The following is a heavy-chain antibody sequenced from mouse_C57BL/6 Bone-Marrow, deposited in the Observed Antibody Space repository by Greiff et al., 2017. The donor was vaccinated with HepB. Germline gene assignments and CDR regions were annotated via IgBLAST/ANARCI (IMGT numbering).Heavy chain of an antibody. CDR1: GYAFSSSW. D-gene: IGHD2-1*01. Sequence: QVQLQQSGPELVKPGASVKISCKASGYAFSSSWMNWVKQRPGTGLEWIGRIYPGDGDTNYNGKFKGKATLTADKSSSTAYMQLSSLTSEDSAVYFCAVYGNYDYWGQGTTLTVSS. J-gene: IGHJ2*01. CDR3: AVYGNYDY. CDR2: IYPGDGDT. V-gene: IGHV1-82*01.